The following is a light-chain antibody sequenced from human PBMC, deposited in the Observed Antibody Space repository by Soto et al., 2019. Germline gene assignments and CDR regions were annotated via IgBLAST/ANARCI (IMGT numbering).Light chain of an antibody. J-gene: IGKJ1*01. V-gene: IGKV1-5*03. CDR2: KAS. CDR3: QHYNSYSEA. Sequence: DIQMTQSPSTLSGSVGDRVTMPCRASQTISSWLAWYQQQPGKAPKLLIYKASTLKSGVPSRFSGSGSGTEFTLTISSLQPDDFATYYCQHYNSYSEAFGQATKVDI. CDR1: QTISSW.